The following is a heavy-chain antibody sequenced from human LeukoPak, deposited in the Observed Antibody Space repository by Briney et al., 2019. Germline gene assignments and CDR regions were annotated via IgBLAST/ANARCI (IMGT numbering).Heavy chain of an antibody. Sequence: SETLSLTCTVSDGSVSAYYWSWIRQPPGKGLEWIGYIYNGGSTNYNPSLKSRVTISVDTSKNQFSLKLSSVTAADTAVYYCAGGRGGSGWIDYWGQGTLVTVSS. J-gene: IGHJ4*02. CDR1: DGSVSAYY. CDR3: AGGRGGSGWIDY. D-gene: IGHD6-19*01. CDR2: IYNGGST. V-gene: IGHV4-59*02.